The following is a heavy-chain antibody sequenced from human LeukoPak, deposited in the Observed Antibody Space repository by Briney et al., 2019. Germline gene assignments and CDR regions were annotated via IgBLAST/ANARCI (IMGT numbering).Heavy chain of an antibody. CDR2: INPNRGGT. D-gene: IGHD6-19*01. Sequence: GSSVKVSCKASGYTFTDYYMHWVRQAPGQGLEWMGWINPNRGGTNYAEKFQGRVIMTRDTSITTAYTELSSLRSDDTAMYYCATLRRSGWYIGDWGQGTLVTVSS. J-gene: IGHJ4*02. V-gene: IGHV1-2*02. CDR3: ATLRRSGWYIGD. CDR1: GYTFTDYY.